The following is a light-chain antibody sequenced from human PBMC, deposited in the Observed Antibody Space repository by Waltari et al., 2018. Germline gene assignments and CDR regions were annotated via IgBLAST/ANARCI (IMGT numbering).Light chain of an antibody. J-gene: IGKJ3*01. Sequence: AIRITQSPSSLSASTGDRVTITCRASQGISSYLAWYQQKPGKAPKLRIYAASTLQSGVPSRFSGSGSGTDFTLTISCLQSEDFATYYCQQYYSYPRTFGPGTKVGIK. V-gene: IGKV1-8*01. CDR3: QQYYSYPRT. CDR2: AAS. CDR1: QGISSY.